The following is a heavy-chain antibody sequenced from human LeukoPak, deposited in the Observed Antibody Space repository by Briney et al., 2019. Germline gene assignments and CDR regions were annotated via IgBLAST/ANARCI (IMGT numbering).Heavy chain of an antibody. D-gene: IGHD3-3*01. CDR2: IYTSGST. CDR3: ARDWDFWSGYHIYYYYYMDV. CDR1: GGSISSYY. V-gene: IGHV4-4*07. Sequence: PSETLSLTCTVSGGSISSYYWSWIRQPAGKGLEWIGRIYTSGSTNYNPSLKSRVTMSVDTSKNQFSLKLSSVTAADTAVYYCARDWDFWSGYHIYYYYYMDVWGKGTTVTVSS. J-gene: IGHJ6*03.